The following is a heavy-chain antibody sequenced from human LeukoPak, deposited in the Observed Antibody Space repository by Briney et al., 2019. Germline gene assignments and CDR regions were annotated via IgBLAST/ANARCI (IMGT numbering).Heavy chain of an antibody. J-gene: IGHJ5*02. CDR3: ARGSVSDP. Sequence: GGSLRLSCAASGFTXSXYWMXWVXXAPGKXLEWVANIKQDGSEKYYVDSVKGRFTISRDNAKNSLYLQMNSLRAEDTAVYYCARGSVSDPWGQGTLVTVSS. V-gene: IGHV3-7*05. CDR1: GFTXSXYW. CDR2: IKQDGSEK.